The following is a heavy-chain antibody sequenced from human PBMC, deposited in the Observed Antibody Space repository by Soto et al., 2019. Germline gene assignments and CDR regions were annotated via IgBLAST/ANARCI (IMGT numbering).Heavy chain of an antibody. CDR3: VRHWGG. Sequence: EVQLLESGGGLVQPGGSLRLSCAASGFTFNTYDMSWVRQAPGTGLEWVSSIATTGETTFYADSVRGRFTISRDNSKNALFLHINTLRADDTAIDYCVRHWGGWGHGTLVTVSS. V-gene: IGHV3-23*01. J-gene: IGHJ4*01. CDR2: IATTGETT. CDR1: GFTFNTYD. D-gene: IGHD2-21*01.